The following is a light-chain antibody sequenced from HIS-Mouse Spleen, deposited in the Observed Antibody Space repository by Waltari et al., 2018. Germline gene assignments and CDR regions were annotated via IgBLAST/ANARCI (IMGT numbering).Light chain of an antibody. CDR3: CSYAGSSTFGV. CDR2: DDS. CDR1: NIGSKS. J-gene: IGLJ2*01. V-gene: IGLV3-21*01. Sequence: SYVLTQPPSVSVAPGKTARITCGGNNIGSKSVHWYQQKPGQAPVLVIYDDSDRPSGIPERFSGSDSGNTATLTISGLQAEDEADYYCCSYAGSSTFGVFGGGTKLTVL.